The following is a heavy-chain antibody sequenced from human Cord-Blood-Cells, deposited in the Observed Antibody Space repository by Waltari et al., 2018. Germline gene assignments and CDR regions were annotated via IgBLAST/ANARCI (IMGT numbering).Heavy chain of an antibody. CDR2: INHSGST. Sequence: QVQLQQWGAGLLKPSETLSLTCAVYGGSFSGYYWSWIRQPPGKGLEWIGEINHSGSTNYNPSLKSRVTISVDTSKNQFSLKLSSVTAADTAVYYCAGLNPYYYGSGSYFAFDIWGQGTMVTVSS. CDR1: GGSFSGYY. CDR3: AGLNPYYYGSGSYFAFDI. D-gene: IGHD3-10*01. J-gene: IGHJ3*02. V-gene: IGHV4-34*01.